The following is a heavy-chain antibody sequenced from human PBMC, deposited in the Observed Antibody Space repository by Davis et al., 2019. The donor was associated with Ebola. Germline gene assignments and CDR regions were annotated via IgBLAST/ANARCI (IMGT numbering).Heavy chain of an antibody. J-gene: IGHJ6*04. V-gene: IGHV3-74*01. CDR2: IDPDGSTT. CDR3: GRDNNLAI. Sequence: GESLKISCTASGFTFGNFWVNWVRQPPGKGPLRVSHIDPDGSTTTYADSVKGRFTVSRDNAKNTVFLQINSLRVEDTAVYYCGRDNNLAIWGKGTTVTVSS. CDR1: GFTFGNFW.